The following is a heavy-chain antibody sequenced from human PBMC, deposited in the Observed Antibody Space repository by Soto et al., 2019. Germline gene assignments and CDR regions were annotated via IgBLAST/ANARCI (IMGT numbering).Heavy chain of an antibody. Sequence: EVQLVESGGGLVEPGGSLRLSCEGSGFTFSNSWITWVRQAPGKGLEWVGRIKSKTATVILDYAAFVEGRFTISRDDSKNTASLHMDSLKTEDPALYYCTMGFCTSATCHWDDAFESWGQGTKVTVSS. CDR3: TMGFCTSATCHWDDAFES. CDR1: GFTFSNSW. D-gene: IGHD2-2*01. J-gene: IGHJ3*01. V-gene: IGHV3-15*01. CDR2: IKSKTATVIL.